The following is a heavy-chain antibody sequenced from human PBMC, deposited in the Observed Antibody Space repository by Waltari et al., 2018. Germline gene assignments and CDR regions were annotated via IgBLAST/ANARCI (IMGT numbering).Heavy chain of an antibody. Sequence: QVQLVQSGSELKKPGASVKVSCKASGYIFTNYALNWVRQAPGQGLEWMGWIIPNTGTQTFAKGVTGRFVFSFDTAVSTAYLQISSLKAEDTAVYYCARGIQLWGRGSWYFDDWGQGTLVPVSS. J-gene: IGHJ4*02. V-gene: IGHV7-4-1*02. D-gene: IGHD5-18*01. CDR3: ARGIQLWGRGSWYFDD. CDR1: GYIFTNYA. CDR2: IIPNTGTQ.